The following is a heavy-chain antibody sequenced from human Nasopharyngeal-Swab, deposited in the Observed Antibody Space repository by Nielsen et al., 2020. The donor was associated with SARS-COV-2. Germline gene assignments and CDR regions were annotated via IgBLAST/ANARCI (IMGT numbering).Heavy chain of an antibody. CDR2: ISYDGSSN. Sequence: GGSLRLSCAASGFIFSTYAMHWVRQAPGKGLEWVALISYDGSSNYYAHSVKGRFTISRDNSKNTLYLQMNSLRGEDTAVYYCARDIPVGGVRGVRRSPSADYFDYWGQGTLVTVSS. CDR1: GFIFSTYA. V-gene: IGHV3-30-3*01. D-gene: IGHD3-10*01. CDR3: ARDIPVGGVRGVRRSPSADYFDY. J-gene: IGHJ4*02.